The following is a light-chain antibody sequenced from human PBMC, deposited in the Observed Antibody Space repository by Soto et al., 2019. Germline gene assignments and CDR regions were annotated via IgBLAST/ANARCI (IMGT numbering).Light chain of an antibody. J-gene: IGKJ1*01. CDR1: QSIRSI. CDR3: QHYNSYGT. Sequence: IQISTFLYTLSASVEDRVYINFRSSQSIRSIFARYQQKPGKASKILIYHAFSLETGVPSRFSGSGSGTEFTLTISSLQPDDFATYYCQHYNSYGTFGRGTKVDIK. CDR2: HAF. V-gene: IGKV1-5*01.